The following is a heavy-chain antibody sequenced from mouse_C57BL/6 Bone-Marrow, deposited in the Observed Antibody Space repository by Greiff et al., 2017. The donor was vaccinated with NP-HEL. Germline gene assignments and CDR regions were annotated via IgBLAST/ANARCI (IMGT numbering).Heavy chain of an antibody. Sequence: EVQGVESGPGMVKPSQSLSLTCTVTGYSITSGYDWHWIRHFPGNKLEWMGYISYSGSTNYNPSLKSRISITHDTSKNHFFLKLNSVTTEDTATYYCARWGKEPYFDYWGQGTTLTVSS. CDR1: GYSITSGYD. J-gene: IGHJ2*01. CDR2: ISYSGST. CDR3: ARWGKEPYFDY. V-gene: IGHV3-1*01.